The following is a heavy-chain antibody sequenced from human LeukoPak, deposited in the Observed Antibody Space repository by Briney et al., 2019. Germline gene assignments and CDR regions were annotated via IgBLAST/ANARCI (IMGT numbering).Heavy chain of an antibody. V-gene: IGHV3-33*01. D-gene: IGHD3-10*01. CDR3: ARSYITMVRGVITNNWFDP. CDR1: GFTFSSYG. J-gene: IGHJ5*02. CDR2: IWYDGSNK. Sequence: PGGSLRLSCAASGFTFSSYGMHWVRQAPGKGLEWVADIWYDGSNKYYADSVKGRFTISRDNSKNTLYLQMNSLRAEDTAVYYCARSYITMVRGVITNNWFDPWGQGTLVTVSS.